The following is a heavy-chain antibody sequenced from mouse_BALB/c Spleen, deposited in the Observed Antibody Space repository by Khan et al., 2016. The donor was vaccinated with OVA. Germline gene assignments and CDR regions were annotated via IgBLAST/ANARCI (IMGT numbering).Heavy chain of an antibody. D-gene: IGHD1-1*01. CDR3: ARDPYYYGSKYAMDY. V-gene: IGHV5-6-3*01. CDR1: GFTFSSSG. Sequence: EVELVESGGGLMQPGGSLKLSCAASGFTFSSSGMSWVRQTPDKRLELVASINSNGGSTYYPDSVKGRFTISRDNAKTTLYLQMDGLQSEDTAMYYCARDPYYYGSKYAMDYWGQGTSVTVSS. CDR2: INSNGGST. J-gene: IGHJ4*01.